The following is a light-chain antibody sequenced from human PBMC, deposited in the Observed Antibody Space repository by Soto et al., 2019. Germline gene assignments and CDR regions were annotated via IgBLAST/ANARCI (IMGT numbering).Light chain of an antibody. V-gene: IGKV1-5*01. CDR2: DAY. CDR1: QSISSW. J-gene: IGKJ1*01. CDR3: QQYNSIPST. Sequence: DIQMTQSPSTLSASVGDRVTITCRASQSISSWLAWYQQKPGKAPKLLIYDAYSLESGVPSRFSGSGSGTEFTLTISSLQPDDFATYYCQQYNSIPSTFGQGTKVDIK.